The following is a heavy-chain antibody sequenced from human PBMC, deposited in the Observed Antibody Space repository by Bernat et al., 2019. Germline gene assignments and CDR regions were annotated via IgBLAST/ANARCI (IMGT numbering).Heavy chain of an antibody. V-gene: IGHV1-2*02. CDR1: GYTFTGYY. CDR2: INPNSGDT. J-gene: IGHJ6*02. Sequence: QVQLVQSGAEVKKPGASVKVSCKASGYTFTGYYMNWVRQAPGQGLEWMGWINPNSGDTKYAQKFQGRVAVTRDTSINTAYMELSGLRSDDTAVYYCARVRSGGCSGGSCYYYYYGMDVWGQGTTVTVSS. CDR3: ARVRSGGCSGGSCYYYYYGMDV. D-gene: IGHD2-15*01.